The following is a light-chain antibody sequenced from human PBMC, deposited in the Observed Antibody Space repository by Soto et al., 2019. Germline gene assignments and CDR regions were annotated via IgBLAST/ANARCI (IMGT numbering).Light chain of an antibody. CDR1: SSNIGAGYD. CDR2: GNS. CDR3: QSYDSSLSGWV. J-gene: IGLJ3*02. Sequence: QLVLTQPHSVSGAPGQRVTISCTGSSSNIGAGYDVHWYQQLPGTAPKLLLYGNSNRPSGVPDRFSGSKSGTSASLAITGLQAEDESDYNCQSYDSSLSGWVFGGGTKLTVL. V-gene: IGLV1-40*01.